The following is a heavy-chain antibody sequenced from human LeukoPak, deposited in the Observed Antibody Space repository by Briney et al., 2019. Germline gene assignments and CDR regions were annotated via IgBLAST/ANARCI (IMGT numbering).Heavy chain of an antibody. CDR3: ARKSVAATPRDIVYQYSYMDV. V-gene: IGHV7-4-1*02. D-gene: IGHD2-15*01. CDR2: INANTGNP. J-gene: IGHJ6*03. CDR1: GYTFTSYS. Sequence: ASVKVSCKASGYTFTSYSMNWVRQAPGQGLEYMGWINANTGNPTYAQGFTGRFVFSLDTSVSTAYLQISSLKTEDTAVYYCARKSVAATPRDIVYQYSYMDVWGKGTTVTVSS.